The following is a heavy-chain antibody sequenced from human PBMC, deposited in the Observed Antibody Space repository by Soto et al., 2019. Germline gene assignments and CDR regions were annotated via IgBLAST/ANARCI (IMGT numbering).Heavy chain of an antibody. CDR2: ISWNSVTI. CDR1: GFNFDDHA. J-gene: IGHJ4*02. Sequence: EVQLVESGGGLAQPGWSRRLSCAASGFNFDDHAMHWVRQVPGKGLEWVSGISWNSVTINYADSIKGRFTISRDNAKRTLYLQMNSLRPEDTAIYYCVRTTYFSDSSVYTRFFDYWGQGTLVTVSS. CDR3: VRTTYFSDSSVYTRFFDY. D-gene: IGHD3-22*01. V-gene: IGHV3-9*01.